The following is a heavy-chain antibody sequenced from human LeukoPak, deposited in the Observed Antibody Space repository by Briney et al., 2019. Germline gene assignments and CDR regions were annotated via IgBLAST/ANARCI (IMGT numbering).Heavy chain of an antibody. Sequence: PSETLSLTCTVSGGSISSSSYYWGWIRQPPGKGLEWIGSIYYSGSTYYNPSLKSRVTISVDTSKNQFSLKLSSLTAADTAVYYCARDASVSICGGDCYPVDWGQGTLVTVSS. CDR3: ARDASVSICGGDCYPVD. CDR1: GGSISSSSYY. D-gene: IGHD2-21*02. J-gene: IGHJ4*02. V-gene: IGHV4-39*07. CDR2: IYYSGST.